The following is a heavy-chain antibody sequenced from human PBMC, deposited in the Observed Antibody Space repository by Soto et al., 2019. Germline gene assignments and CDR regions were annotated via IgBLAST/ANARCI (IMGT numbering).Heavy chain of an antibody. J-gene: IGHJ6*02. D-gene: IGHD3-3*01. CDR2: IYYSGST. CDR1: GGSVSSGSYY. CDR3: ARDLNYDFWSGSDPGYYYGMDV. V-gene: IGHV4-61*01. Sequence: SETLSLTCTVSGGSVSSGSYYWSWIRQPPGKGLEWIGYIYYSGSTNYNPSLKSRVTISVDTSKNQFSLKLSSVTAADTAVYYCARDLNYDFWSGSDPGYYYGMDVWGQGTTVTVSS.